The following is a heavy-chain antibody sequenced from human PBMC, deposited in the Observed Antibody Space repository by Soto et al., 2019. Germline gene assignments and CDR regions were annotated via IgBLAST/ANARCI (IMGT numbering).Heavy chain of an antibody. CDR2: IYSGGST. CDR1: GFTVILNY. CDR3: ATLYDISGYSWYYYYGMDV. J-gene: IGHJ6*02. D-gene: IGHD3-22*01. Sequence: PGGSLRLSCAPSGFTVILNYMSWVRQAPGKGLEWVSVIYSGGSTYYADSVKGRFTISRDNSKNTLYLQMNSLRAEDTAVYYCATLYDISGYSWYYYYGMDVWGQVTMFTV. V-gene: IGHV3-53*01.